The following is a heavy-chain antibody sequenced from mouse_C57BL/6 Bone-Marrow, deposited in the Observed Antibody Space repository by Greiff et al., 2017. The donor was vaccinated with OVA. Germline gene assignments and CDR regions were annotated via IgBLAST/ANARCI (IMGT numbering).Heavy chain of an antibody. CDR1: GYTFTSYG. CDR2: IYIGNGYT. Sequence: VQLQQSGAELVRPGSSVKMSCKTSGYTFTSYGINWVKQRPGQGLEWIGYIYIGNGYTAYNEKFKGKATLTSDTSSSTAYMQLRSLTSEDSAIYFCAREEDYRRSYWGQGTTLTVSS. CDR3: AREEDYRRSY. V-gene: IGHV1-58*01. D-gene: IGHD5-5*01. J-gene: IGHJ2*01.